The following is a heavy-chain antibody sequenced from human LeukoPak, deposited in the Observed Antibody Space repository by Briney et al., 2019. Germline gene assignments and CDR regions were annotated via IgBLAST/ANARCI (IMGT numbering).Heavy chain of an antibody. CDR2: IRYDGSNK. V-gene: IGHV3-30*02. CDR3: AKDQEGYSGYVGRFDY. CDR1: GFTFSNYD. D-gene: IGHD5-12*01. Sequence: GGSLRLSCAASGFTFSNYDMHWVRQAPGKGLEWVAFIRYDGSNKYYADSVKGRFTISRDNSKNTLYLQMNSLRAEDTAVYYCAKDQEGYSGYVGRFDYWGQGTLVTVSS. J-gene: IGHJ4*02.